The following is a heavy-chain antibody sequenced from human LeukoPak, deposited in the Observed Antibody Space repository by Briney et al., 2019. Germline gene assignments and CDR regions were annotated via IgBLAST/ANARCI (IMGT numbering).Heavy chain of an antibody. D-gene: IGHD3-10*01. CDR2: IYYSGST. V-gene: IGHV4-30-4*01. CDR3: ARGIRYYYGSGSYESFDY. Sequence: SETLSLTCTVSGGSISSGDYYWSWIRQPPGKGLEWIGYIYYSGSTYYNPSLKSRVTISVDTSKNQFSLKLSSVTAADTAVYYCARGIRYYYGSGSYESFDYWGQGTLVTVSS. CDR1: GGSISSGDYY. J-gene: IGHJ4*02.